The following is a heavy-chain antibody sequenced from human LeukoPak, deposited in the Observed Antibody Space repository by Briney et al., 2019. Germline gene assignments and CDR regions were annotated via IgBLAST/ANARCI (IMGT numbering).Heavy chain of an antibody. CDR2: IYYSGST. CDR1: GGSISSYY. D-gene: IGHD1-26*01. J-gene: IGHJ6*02. V-gene: IGHV4-59*01. Sequence: PSETLSLTCTVSGGSISSYYWSWIRQPPGKGLGWIGYIYYSGSTNYNPSLKSRVTISVDTSKNQFSLKLSSVTAADTAVYYCARDGSQNGMDVWGQGTTVTVSS. CDR3: ARDGSQNGMDV.